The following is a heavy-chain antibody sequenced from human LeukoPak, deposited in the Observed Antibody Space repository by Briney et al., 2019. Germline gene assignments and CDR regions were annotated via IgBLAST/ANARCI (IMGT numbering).Heavy chain of an antibody. J-gene: IGHJ4*02. D-gene: IGHD3-10*01. Sequence: PGRSLRLSCAASGFTFSSYGMNWVRQAPGKGLEWVAVISDDGSDKYHGDSVQGRFTISRDDSENTLFLEMKSLRAEDTAVYYCVPSFSGSFVWGQGTPVTVSS. CDR2: ISDDGSDK. CDR1: GFTFSSYG. V-gene: IGHV3-30*03. CDR3: VPSFSGSFV.